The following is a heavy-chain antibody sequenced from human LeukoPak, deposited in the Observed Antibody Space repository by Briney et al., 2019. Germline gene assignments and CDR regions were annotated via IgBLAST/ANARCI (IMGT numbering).Heavy chain of an antibody. V-gene: IGHV3-11*01. CDR3: ARQQLWLDY. J-gene: IGHJ4*02. CDR2: ISSSGSTT. Sequence: KAGGSLRLSCAASGFTFSDYYMTWIRQAPGKGPEWVSYISSSGSTTNYADSVWGRFTISRDNAKNSVFLQMNGLRPEDTAVYYCARQQLWLDYWGQGALVSASS. D-gene: IGHD2-21*01. CDR1: GFTFSDYY.